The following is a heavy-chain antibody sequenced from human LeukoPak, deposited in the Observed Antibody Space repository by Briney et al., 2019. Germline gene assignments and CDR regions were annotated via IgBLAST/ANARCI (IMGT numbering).Heavy chain of an antibody. Sequence: SETLSPPCTVSGGPISSYYWSWIRQPPGKGLEWIGYIYYSGSTNYNPSLKSRVTISVDTSKNQFSLKLSSVTAADTAVYYCARASNRYNWNVSWFGDWGQGTLVTVSS. CDR1: GGPISSYY. CDR2: IYYSGST. V-gene: IGHV4-59*01. D-gene: IGHD1-20*01. J-gene: IGHJ5*02. CDR3: ARASNRYNWNVSWFGD.